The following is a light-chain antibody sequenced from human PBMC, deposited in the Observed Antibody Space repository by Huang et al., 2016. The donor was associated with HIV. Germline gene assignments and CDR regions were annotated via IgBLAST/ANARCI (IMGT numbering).Light chain of an antibody. CDR3: HQYGRSPPT. J-gene: IGKJ2*01. Sequence: EIVLTQSPGTLSLSPVERATLSCRANQTVTRSSLAWYRQRTGQAPRLLISGASSRATGIPDRFSGSGSGTDFALTISGLEPEDFVIYYCHQYGRSPPTFGRGTKLEIK. V-gene: IGKV3-20*01. CDR2: GAS. CDR1: QTVTRSS.